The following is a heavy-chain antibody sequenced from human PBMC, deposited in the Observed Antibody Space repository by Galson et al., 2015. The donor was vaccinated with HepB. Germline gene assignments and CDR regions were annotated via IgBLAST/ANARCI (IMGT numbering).Heavy chain of an antibody. J-gene: IGHJ4*02. CDR3: ARESRQQLSSPLVY. Sequence: SLRLSCAASGFTFSSYSMNWVRQAPGKGLEWVSSISSSSSYIYYADSVKGRFTTSRDNAKNSLYLQMNSLRAEDTAVYYCARESRQQLSSPLVYWGQGTLVTVSS. D-gene: IGHD6-13*01. CDR2: ISSSSSYI. V-gene: IGHV3-21*01. CDR1: GFTFSSYS.